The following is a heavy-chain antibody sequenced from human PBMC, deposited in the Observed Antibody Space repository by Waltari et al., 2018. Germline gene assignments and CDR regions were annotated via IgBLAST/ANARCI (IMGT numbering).Heavy chain of an antibody. V-gene: IGHV5-51*01. Sequence: EVQLVQSGAEVKKPGESLKLPCKGSGYSFTNSWFGWVRQMPGKGLESLGIIYPGDSETRFNPSFQGQVTISVDKSITTAYLQWSSLKASDTAMYYCARRERGDGYTGAFDVWGQGTMVTVSS. CDR1: GYSFTNSW. D-gene: IGHD5-12*01. CDR3: ARRERGDGYTGAFDV. CDR2: IYPGDSET. J-gene: IGHJ3*01.